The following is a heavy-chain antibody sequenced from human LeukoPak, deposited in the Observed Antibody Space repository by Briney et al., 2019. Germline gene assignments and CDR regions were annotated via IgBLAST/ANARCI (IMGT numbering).Heavy chain of an antibody. D-gene: IGHD3-22*01. CDR2: IIPIFGTA. J-gene: IGHJ5*02. CDR1: GGTFSSYA. Sequence: SVKVSCKASGGTFSSYAISWVRQAPGQGLEWMGGIIPIFGTANYAQKFQGRVTITTDESTSTAYMELSSMRSEDTAVYYCARETRDYDSSGYQTNWFDPWGQGTLVTVSS. CDR3: ARETRDYDSSGYQTNWFDP. V-gene: IGHV1-69*05.